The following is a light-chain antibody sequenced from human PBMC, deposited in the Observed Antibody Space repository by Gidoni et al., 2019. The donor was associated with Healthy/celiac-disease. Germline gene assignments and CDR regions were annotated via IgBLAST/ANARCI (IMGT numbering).Light chain of an antibody. CDR2: CSS. CDR3: QQYGTARET. V-gene: IGKV3-20*01. CDR1: QSVSSSY. J-gene: IGKJ1*01. Sequence: EIVLTQSPGTLSLSPGERATLSCRASQSVSSSYLAWYQQKPGQAPRLLIYCSSSRATGIPDRFSGSGSVTDFTLTISRLEPEDFAVYYCQQYGTARETFXXXTKVEIK.